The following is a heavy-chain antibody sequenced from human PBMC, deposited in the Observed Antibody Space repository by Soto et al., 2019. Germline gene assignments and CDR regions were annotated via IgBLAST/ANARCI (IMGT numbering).Heavy chain of an antibody. V-gene: IGHV3-33*01. CDR1: GFTLSNYG. CDR3: ARNVGSSGCSRLFDT. CDR2: IWYDGTTT. J-gene: IGHJ5*02. Sequence: QVQLVESGGGVVQPGRSLTLSCVASGFTLSNYGMHWVRQAPGKGLEWVAVIWYDGTTTYSSDSVKGRFSICRDNSKNALFLQLSSLRAEDTAVYYCARNVGSSGCSRLFDTWGQGTLVTVST. D-gene: IGHD3-10*02.